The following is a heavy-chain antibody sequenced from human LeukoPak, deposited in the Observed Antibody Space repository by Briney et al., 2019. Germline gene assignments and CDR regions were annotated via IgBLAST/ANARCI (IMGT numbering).Heavy chain of an antibody. CDR3: ARGVYIAAAQYGY. V-gene: IGHV4-59*01. CDR2: IYYSGTT. CDR1: XGXISXDY. D-gene: IGHD6-13*01. J-gene: IGHJ4*02. Sequence: LSLTXTVXXGXISXDYWSWIRQPPGKGLEWIGYIYYSGTTNYNPSLKSRITISVDTSKNQFSLKLSSVTAADTAVYYCARGVYIAAAQYGYWGQGTLVTVSS.